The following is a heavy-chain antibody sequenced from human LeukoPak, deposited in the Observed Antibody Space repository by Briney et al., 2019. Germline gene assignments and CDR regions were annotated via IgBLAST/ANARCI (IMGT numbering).Heavy chain of an antibody. J-gene: IGHJ4*02. Sequence: GGSLRLSCAASGFTFSDYAMHWVHQAPGKGLEYVSAISTDGGGTYYVNSVKGRFTISRDSSKNTLYLQMGSLRAEDMAVYYCARYGSGSYYHYWGQGTLVTVSS. CDR2: ISTDGGGT. D-gene: IGHD3-10*01. V-gene: IGHV3-64*01. CDR3: ARYGSGSYYHY. CDR1: GFTFSDYA.